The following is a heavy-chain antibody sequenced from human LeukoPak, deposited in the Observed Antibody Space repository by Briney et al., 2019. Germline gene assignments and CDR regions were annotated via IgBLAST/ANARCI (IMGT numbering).Heavy chain of an antibody. CDR3: ARESGGNTMAGDY. CDR2: ISTYTGDT. V-gene: IGHV1-18*01. CDR1: GYTFTNRG. J-gene: IGHJ4*02. Sequence: GASVKVSCKASGYTFTNRGISWVRQAPGQGLEWMGWISTYTGDTNFAQNFQGRVTLTTDTTTSTAYMELRSLRSDDTAVYYCARESGGNTMAGDYWGQGTLVTVSS. D-gene: IGHD2-15*01.